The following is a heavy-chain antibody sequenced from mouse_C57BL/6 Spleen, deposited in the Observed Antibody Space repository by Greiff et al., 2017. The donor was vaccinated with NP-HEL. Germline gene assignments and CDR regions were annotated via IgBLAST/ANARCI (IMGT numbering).Heavy chain of an antibody. D-gene: IGHD3-3*01. CDR3: ARGTGVFAY. CDR2: IYPGSGST. J-gene: IGHJ3*01. Sequence: QVQLKQPGAELVKPGASVKMSCKASGYTFTSYGITWVKQRPGQGLEWMGDIYPGSGSTNYNEKFKSKATLTVDTSSSPAYMKLSSLTSEDSAVYYCARGTGVFAYWGQGTLVTVSA. CDR1: GYTFTSYG. V-gene: IGHV1-55*01.